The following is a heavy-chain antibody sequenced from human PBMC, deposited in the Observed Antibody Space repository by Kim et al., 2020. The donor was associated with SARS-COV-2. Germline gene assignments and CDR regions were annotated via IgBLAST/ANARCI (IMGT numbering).Heavy chain of an antibody. D-gene: IGHD3-16*01. Sequence: LYAGSVKGRFTVSRDNSKNMVYLQMNSLRAEDTAIYYCTREGGGYAFDIWGQGTMVTVSS. J-gene: IGHJ3*02. V-gene: IGHV3-33*01. CDR3: TREGGGYAFDI.